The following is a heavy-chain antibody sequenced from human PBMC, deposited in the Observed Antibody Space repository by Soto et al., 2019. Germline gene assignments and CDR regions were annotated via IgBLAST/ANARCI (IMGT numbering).Heavy chain of an antibody. D-gene: IGHD6-13*01. CDR1: GFTLNDRY. Sequence: EVQLVESGGGLVQPGGSLRLSCAASGFTLNDRYMDWVRQAPGKGLEWVGRTRNRANSYTTEYAASGKGRFTISRDDSKKSLYLQMNSLKTEDTAVYYCARSWWDSSSWSDDAFDVWGQGTMVTVSS. CDR2: TRNRANSYTT. CDR3: ARSWWDSSSWSDDAFDV. V-gene: IGHV3-72*01. J-gene: IGHJ3*01.